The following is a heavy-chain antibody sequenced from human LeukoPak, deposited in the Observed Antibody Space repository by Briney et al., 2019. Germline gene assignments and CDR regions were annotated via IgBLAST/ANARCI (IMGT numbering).Heavy chain of an antibody. CDR3: AFLPPGH. D-gene: IGHD3-3*01. CDR2: IKSDGSRI. Sequence: QPGGSLRLSCAASGFTFSDYWMDWVRQAPGKGLVWVSRIKSDGSRITYADSVRGRFTTSRDNAKNTLYLQMNSLRAEDTAVYYCAFLPPGHWXQGTLVTVSS. V-gene: IGHV3-74*01. CDR1: GFTFSDYW. J-gene: IGHJ1*01.